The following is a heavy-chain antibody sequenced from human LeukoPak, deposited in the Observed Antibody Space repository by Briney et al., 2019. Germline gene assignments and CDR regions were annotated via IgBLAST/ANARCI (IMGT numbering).Heavy chain of an antibody. Sequence: SETLSLTCTVSGGSISSGGYYWSWIRQHPGKGLEWIGYIYYSGSTYYNPSLKSRVTISVDTSKNQFSLKLSSVTAADAAVYYCARFGSGWYHFDYWGQGTLVTVSS. CDR3: ARFGSGWYHFDY. J-gene: IGHJ4*02. CDR1: GGSISSGGYY. D-gene: IGHD6-19*01. CDR2: IYYSGST. V-gene: IGHV4-31*03.